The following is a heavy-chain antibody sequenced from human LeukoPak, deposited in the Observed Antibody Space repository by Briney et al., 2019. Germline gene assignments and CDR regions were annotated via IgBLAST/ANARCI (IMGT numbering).Heavy chain of an antibody. CDR2: IHYSGST. J-gene: IGHJ4*02. D-gene: IGHD1-26*01. CDR3: ARDIREVGDSHYFDY. Sequence: SETPSLTCTVSGISITTYYWSWIRQPQGKGLEWIGLIHYSGSTTYNPSLKSRVTISIDTSKNQFSLHLSSVTAADTAVYYCARDIREVGDSHYFDYWGQGALVTVTS. CDR1: GISITTYY. V-gene: IGHV4-59*01.